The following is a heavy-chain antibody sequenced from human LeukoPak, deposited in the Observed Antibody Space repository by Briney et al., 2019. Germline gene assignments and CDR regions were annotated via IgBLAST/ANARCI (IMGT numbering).Heavy chain of an antibody. V-gene: IGHV1-69*04. D-gene: IGHD6-13*01. CDR1: GGTFSSYA. CDR2: IIPILGIA. CDR3: ARSIAAAGTRWFDP. J-gene: IGHJ5*02. Sequence: SVKVSCKASGGTFSSYAISWVRQAPGQGLEWMGRIIPILGIANYAQKFQGRVTITADKSTSTAYMELSSLRSEDTAVYYCARSIAAAGTRWFDPWGQGTLVTVSS.